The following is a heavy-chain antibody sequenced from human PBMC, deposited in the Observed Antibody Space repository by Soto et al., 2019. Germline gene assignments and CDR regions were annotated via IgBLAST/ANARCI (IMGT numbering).Heavy chain of an antibody. CDR1: GGSISSGGYS. J-gene: IGHJ4*02. V-gene: IGHV4-30-2*01. CDR3: ARAVVGAYYFDY. D-gene: IGHD1-26*01. Sequence: SKTLSLTCAVSGGSISSGGYSWSWIRQPPGKGLEWIGYIYHSGSTYYNPSLKSRVTISVDRSKNQFSLKLSSVTAADTAVYYCARAVVGAYYFDYWGQGTLVTVSS. CDR2: IYHSGST.